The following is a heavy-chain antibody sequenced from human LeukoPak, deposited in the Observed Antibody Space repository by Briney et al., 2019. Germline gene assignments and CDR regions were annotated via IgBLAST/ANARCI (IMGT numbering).Heavy chain of an antibody. CDR2: IHYTGTT. CDR1: GGSISSGSDYF. CDR3: ARHGRHGDYSY. J-gene: IGHJ4*02. V-gene: IGHV4-39*01. Sequence: SETLSLTCTVSGGSISSGSDYFWDWIRQPPGKGLEWIGDIHYTGTTDHNPSLKSRVTISVDTSRNQFSLKLTSVTATDAAVYYRARHGRHGDYSYWGQGTLVTVSS. D-gene: IGHD4-17*01.